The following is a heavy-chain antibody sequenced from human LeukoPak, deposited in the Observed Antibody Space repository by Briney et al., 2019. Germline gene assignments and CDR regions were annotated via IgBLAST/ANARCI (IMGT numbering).Heavy chain of an antibody. CDR1: GGSISPYF. D-gene: IGHD3-10*01. CDR2: ISYTGST. CDR3: ARDDYRGVTNFDP. Sequence: PSETLSLTCTVSGGSISPYFWSWIRQPPGKGLEWIGYISYTGSTNYNPSLKSRVTISVDTSKNQFSLQLTSVPAADTAVYYCARDDYRGVTNFDPWGQGTLVTVSS. J-gene: IGHJ5*02. V-gene: IGHV4-59*01.